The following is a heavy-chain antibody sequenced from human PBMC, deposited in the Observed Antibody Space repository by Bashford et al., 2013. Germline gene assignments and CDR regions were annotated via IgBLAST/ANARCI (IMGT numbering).Heavy chain of an antibody. D-gene: IGHD3-22*01. V-gene: IGHV1-69*10. J-gene: IGHJ3*02. CDR3: ARGSYYDSSGYYAGAFDI. CDR1: GGTFSSYA. CDR2: IIPILGIA. Sequence: SVKVSCKASGGTFSSYAISWVRQAPGQGLEWMGGIIPILGIANYAQKFQGRVTITADKSTSTAYMELSSLRSEDTAVYYCARGSYYDSSGYYAGAFDIWGQGTMVTVSS.